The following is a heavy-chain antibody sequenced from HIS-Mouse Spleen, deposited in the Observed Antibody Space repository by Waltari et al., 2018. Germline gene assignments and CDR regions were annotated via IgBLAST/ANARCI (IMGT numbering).Heavy chain of an antibody. D-gene: IGHD1-20*01. CDR1: GGSISSSSYY. CDR3: ARDSAYITGTPVFDY. V-gene: IGHV4-39*07. Sequence: QLQLHESGPGLVKPSETLSLTCTVSGGSISSSSYYWGWIRQPPGKGLEWIGSIYYSGSTYYNPSLKSRVTISVDTSKNQCSLKLSSVTAADTAVYYCARDSAYITGTPVFDYWGQGTLVTVSS. J-gene: IGHJ4*02. CDR2: IYYSGST.